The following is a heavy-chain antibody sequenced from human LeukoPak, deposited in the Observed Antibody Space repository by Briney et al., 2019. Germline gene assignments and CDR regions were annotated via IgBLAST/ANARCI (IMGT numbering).Heavy chain of an antibody. CDR2: IKQDGSEK. D-gene: IGHD3-16*01. V-gene: IGHV3-7*01. Sequence: PGGSLRLSCAASGGSGFTFSTYWMSWVRQAPGKGLEWVADIKQDGSEKYYVDSVKGRFTISRDDAQNSLYLQMNSLRAEDTAAYYCAKHWSRGRDYWGQGTLVTVSS. CDR3: AKHWSRGRDY. CDR1: GGSGFTFSTYW. J-gene: IGHJ4*02.